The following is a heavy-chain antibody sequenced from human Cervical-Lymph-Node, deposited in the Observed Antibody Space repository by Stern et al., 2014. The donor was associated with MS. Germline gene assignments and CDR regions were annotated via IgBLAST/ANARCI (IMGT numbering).Heavy chain of an antibody. V-gene: IGHV3-43*01. CDR1: GFTFDDYT. Sequence: EVQLVESGGVVVQPGGSLRLSCVASGFTFDDYTMHWVRQAPGQGLEWVSLISWDGGITYYADSVKGRFTISRDNSKNSLYLQMNSLRTEDTALYYCAKDLSDYYDSSGPFDYWGQGTLVTVSS. J-gene: IGHJ4*02. D-gene: IGHD3-22*01. CDR2: ISWDGGIT. CDR3: AKDLSDYYDSSGPFDY.